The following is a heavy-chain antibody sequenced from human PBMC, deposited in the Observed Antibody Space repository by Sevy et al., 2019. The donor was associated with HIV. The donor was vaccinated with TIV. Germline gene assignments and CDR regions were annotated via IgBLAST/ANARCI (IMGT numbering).Heavy chain of an antibody. J-gene: IGHJ6*03. CDR2: IWYDGSNK. Sequence: GGSLRLSCAASGFTFSSYGMHWVRQAPGKGLEWVAVIWYDGSNKYYADSVKGRFTISRDNSKNTLYLQTNSLRAEDTAVYYCAKVGTRSGWYSYYYYYMDVWGKGTTVTVSS. D-gene: IGHD6-19*01. CDR1: GFTFSSYG. V-gene: IGHV3-33*06. CDR3: AKVGTRSGWYSYYYYYMDV.